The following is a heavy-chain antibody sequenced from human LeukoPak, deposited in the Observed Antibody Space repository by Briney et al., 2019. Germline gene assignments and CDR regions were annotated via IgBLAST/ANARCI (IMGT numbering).Heavy chain of an antibody. V-gene: IGHV3-66*01. CDR2: IYSGGST. D-gene: IGHD3-3*01. Sequence: GGSLRLSCAVSGFSVSNNYLSWVRQAPGKGLEWVSVIYSGGSTYYADSVKGRFIISRDNSKNTVNLQMNSLRAEDTAVYYCARNGPLHYDFWSGYYYYYYYYGMDVWGQGTTVTVSS. J-gene: IGHJ6*02. CDR3: ARNGPLHYDFWSGYYYYYYYYGMDV. CDR1: GFSVSNNY.